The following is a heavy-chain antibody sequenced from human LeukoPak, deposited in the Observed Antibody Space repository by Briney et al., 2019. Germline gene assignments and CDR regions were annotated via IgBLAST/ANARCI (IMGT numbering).Heavy chain of an antibody. J-gene: IGHJ3*02. CDR2: ISGSGGNT. Sequence: PGGSLRLSCAASGFTLSDFWMSWVRQAPGKGLEWVSGISGSGGNTYYADSVKGRFTISRDNAKNSLYLQMNSLRAEDTAVYYCARDKGRIPGTLGDIWGQGTMVTVSS. D-gene: IGHD2-21*01. CDR3: ARDKGRIPGTLGDI. V-gene: IGHV3-21*01. CDR1: GFTLSDFW.